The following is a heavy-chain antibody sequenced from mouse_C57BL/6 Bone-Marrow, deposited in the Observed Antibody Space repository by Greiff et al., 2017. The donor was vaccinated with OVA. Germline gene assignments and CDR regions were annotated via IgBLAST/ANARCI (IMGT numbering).Heavy chain of an antibody. CDR3: AKHGSSHQAWFAY. Sequence: VQLVESGPGLVQPSQSLSITCTVSGFSLTSYGVHWVRQSPGKGLEWLGVIWRGGSTDYNAAFMSRLSITKDNSKSQVFFKMNSLQADDTAIYYCAKHGSSHQAWFAYWGQGTLVTVSA. CDR1: GFSLTSYG. D-gene: IGHD1-1*01. CDR2: IWRGGST. V-gene: IGHV2-5*01. J-gene: IGHJ3*01.